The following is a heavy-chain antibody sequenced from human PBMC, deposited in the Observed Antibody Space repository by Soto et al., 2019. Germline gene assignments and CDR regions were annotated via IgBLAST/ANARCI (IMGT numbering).Heavy chain of an antibody. CDR1: GGSLSGVY. V-gene: IGHV4-34*01. CDR2: INHSGST. CDR3: ARGPGYSYGYSVYYYYYGMDV. Sequence: LSLTCVVYGGSLSGVYWTWIRQPPGKGLEWIGEINHSGSTNYSPSLESRVTISLDTSNNQFSLKLSSVTAADTAVYYCARGPGYSYGYSVYYYYYGMDVWGQGTTVTVSS. D-gene: IGHD5-18*01. J-gene: IGHJ6*02.